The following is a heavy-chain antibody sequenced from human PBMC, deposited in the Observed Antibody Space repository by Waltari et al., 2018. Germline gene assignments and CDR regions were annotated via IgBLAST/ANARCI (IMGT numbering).Heavy chain of an antibody. J-gene: IGHJ5*02. CDR1: GFTFSSYT. CDR2: ITSIGSAI. CDR3: AREGRDGANSRWFDP. D-gene: IGHD4-17*01. Sequence: DVQVVESGGGLVQPGESLRLSCAASGFTFSSYTMNWVRQAPGKGLEWVSSITSIGSAISYADSVKGRFTISRDNAKNSLYLQMNSLRAEDTAVYYCAREGRDGANSRWFDPWGQGTLVTVSS. V-gene: IGHV3-48*01.